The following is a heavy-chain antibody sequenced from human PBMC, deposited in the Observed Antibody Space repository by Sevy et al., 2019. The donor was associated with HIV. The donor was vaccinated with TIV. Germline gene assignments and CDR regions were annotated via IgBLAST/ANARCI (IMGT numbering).Heavy chain of an antibody. CDR3: ARVVASCSGGRCFPGYYYGMDV. CDR1: GFTFSSYN. J-gene: IGHJ6*02. D-gene: IGHD2-15*01. Sequence: GGCLRLSCAASGFTFSSYNMNWVRQAPGKGLEWLSSISSSSNYIYYADSMKGRFTISRDNAKNSLYLQMNSLRVEDTAVYYCARVVASCSGGRCFPGYYYGMDVWGQGTTVTVSS. V-gene: IGHV3-21*01. CDR2: ISSSSNYI.